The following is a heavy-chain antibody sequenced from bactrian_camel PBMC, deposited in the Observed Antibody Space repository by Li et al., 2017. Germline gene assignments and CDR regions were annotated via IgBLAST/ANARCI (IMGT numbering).Heavy chain of an antibody. CDR3: TKDRSYGTRNWVQST. J-gene: IGHJ4*01. Sequence: HVQLVESGGGSVQAGGSLKLSCVASTLSIDSGYMAWFRQAPGKERERVAIIDNSFGTSYADSVKGRFTISKDGAKNTLYLQMNSLKTEDTAMYYCTKDRSYGTRNWVQSTRGQGTQVTVS. CDR1: TLSIDSGY. D-gene: IGHD3*01. CDR2: IDNSFGT. V-gene: IGHV3S26*01.